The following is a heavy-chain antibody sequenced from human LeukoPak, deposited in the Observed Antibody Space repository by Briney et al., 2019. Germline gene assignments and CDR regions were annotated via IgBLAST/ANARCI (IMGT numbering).Heavy chain of an antibody. J-gene: IGHJ5*02. CDR1: GYTFTSYD. CDR3: ARGSGSYHRDSRFDP. Sequence: ASVKVSCKASGYTFTSYDINWVRQATGQGLEWMGWMNPNSGNTGYAQKFQGRVTMTRNTSISTAYMELSSLKSEDTAVYYCARGSGSYHRDSRFDPWGQGTLVTVSS. CDR2: MNPNSGNT. D-gene: IGHD3-10*01. V-gene: IGHV1-8*01.